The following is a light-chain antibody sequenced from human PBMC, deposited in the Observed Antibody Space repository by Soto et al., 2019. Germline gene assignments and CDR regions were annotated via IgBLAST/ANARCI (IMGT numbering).Light chain of an antibody. J-gene: IGKJ1*01. CDR2: GAF. CDR3: QQYGDSPWT. V-gene: IGKV3-20*01. CDR1: QYISTK. Sequence: VLTQSPDSLSLSPGERATLSCRASQYISTKLAWYLQKPGQAPRLLFSGAFNRATDTPDRFSGSGSGTDFTLIISGVEAEDFAMYYCQQYGDSPWTFGQGTRVDFK.